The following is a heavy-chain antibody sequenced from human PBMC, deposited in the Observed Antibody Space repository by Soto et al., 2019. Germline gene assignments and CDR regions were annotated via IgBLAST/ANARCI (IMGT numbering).Heavy chain of an antibody. V-gene: IGHV6-1*01. J-gene: IGHJ4*02. CDR3: ERGQRLSVAWFDY. Sequence: PSQTLSLTCAISWDSFSINSAAFELIRHSPSRGLEWLGRTYYRSKWYNDYSVSVKSLITINPDTSKSQFSLQLNSVTPDETAVYYCERGQRLSVAWFDYWGQGTLVTVSS. CDR1: WDSFSINSAA. D-gene: IGHD6-25*01. CDR2: TYYRSKWYN.